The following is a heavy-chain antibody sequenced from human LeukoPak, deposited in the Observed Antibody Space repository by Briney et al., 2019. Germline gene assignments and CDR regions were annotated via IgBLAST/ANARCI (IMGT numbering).Heavy chain of an antibody. V-gene: IGHV3-30*18. CDR3: AKDHLPGATMGIYYFDY. CDR1: GFTFSSYG. J-gene: IGHJ4*02. D-gene: IGHD5-12*01. Sequence: GSLRLSCAASGFTFSSYGMHWVRQAPGKGLEWVAVISYDGSNKYYADSVKGRFTISRDNSKNTLYLQMNSLRAEDTAVYYCAKDHLPGATMGIYYFDYWGQGTLVTVSS. CDR2: ISYDGSNK.